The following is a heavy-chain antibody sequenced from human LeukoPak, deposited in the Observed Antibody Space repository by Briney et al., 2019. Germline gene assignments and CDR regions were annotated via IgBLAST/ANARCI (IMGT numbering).Heavy chain of an antibody. CDR2: IYYRGST. CDR3: ARRYYGSGSYFRS. D-gene: IGHD3-10*01. J-gene: IGHJ4*02. V-gene: IGHV4-39*07. Sequence: SETLSLTCTVSGGSISSSTYYWGWIRQPPGKGLEWIGNIYYRGSTYYNPSLKSRVTISVDTSKNQFSLKLSSVTAADTAVYYCARRYYGSGSYFRSWGQGTLVTVSS. CDR1: GGSISSSTYY.